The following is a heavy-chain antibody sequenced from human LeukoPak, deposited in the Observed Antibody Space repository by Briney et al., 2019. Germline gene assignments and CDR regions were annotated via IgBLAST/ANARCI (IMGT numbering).Heavy chain of an antibody. D-gene: IGHD3-10*01. CDR3: AKDLFSGSGRAGNMDV. V-gene: IGHV3-23*01. CDR2: ISAVFANT. J-gene: IGHJ6*03. CDR1: GFTFDNYV. Sequence: GGSLRLSCAASGFTFDNYVMAWFRQAPGKGLEWVSTISAVFANTYSADSVKGRFTISRANSKSTLFPKMNSLRAEDTAVYYCAKDLFSGSGRAGNMDVWGKGTTVTVSS.